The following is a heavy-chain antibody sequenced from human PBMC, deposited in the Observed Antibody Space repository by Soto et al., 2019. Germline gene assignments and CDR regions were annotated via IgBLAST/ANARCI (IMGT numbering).Heavy chain of an antibody. V-gene: IGHV3-30*18. Sequence: GGSLRLSCAASGFTFSSYGMHWVRQAPGKGLEWVAVISYDGSNKYYADSVKGRFTISRDNSKNTLYLQMNSLRAEDTAVYYCAKDLYFDWFLDYWGQGTLVTVSS. CDR2: ISYDGSNK. J-gene: IGHJ4*02. CDR3: AKDLYFDWFLDY. CDR1: GFTFSSYG. D-gene: IGHD3-9*01.